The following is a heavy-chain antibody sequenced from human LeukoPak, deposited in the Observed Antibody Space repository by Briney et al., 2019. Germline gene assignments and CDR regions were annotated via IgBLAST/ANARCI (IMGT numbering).Heavy chain of an antibody. CDR3: ARVEDYGLNYCYYYMDV. D-gene: IGHD4/OR15-4a*01. Sequence: GGSLRLSCVASGFSVSENYMNWVRQAPGRGLEWVSLMYSGGSSYYADAVKGRFTISRDNSKNTLYLQMNSLTVEDTAVYYCARVEDYGLNYCYYYMDVWGTGTTVNVSS. V-gene: IGHV3-53*01. CDR1: GFSVSENY. J-gene: IGHJ6*03. CDR2: MYSGGSS.